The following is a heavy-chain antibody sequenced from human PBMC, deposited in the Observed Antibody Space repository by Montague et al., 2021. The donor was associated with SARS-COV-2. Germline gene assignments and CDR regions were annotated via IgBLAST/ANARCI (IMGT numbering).Heavy chain of an antibody. V-gene: IGHV4-39*01. CDR3: ARHVDPCGGSCRNWYFDR. CDR1: GGSISNILFY. Sequence: SETLSLTCTVSGGSISNILFYWGWIRQSPGKGLEWIGNIYYGGSTYYNPSLKSRVTISVDTSKNQFSLNLISVTAADTATYYCARHVDPCGGSCRNWYFDRGGRGTLVTVSS. D-gene: IGHD2-15*01. CDR2: IYYGGST. J-gene: IGHJ2*01.